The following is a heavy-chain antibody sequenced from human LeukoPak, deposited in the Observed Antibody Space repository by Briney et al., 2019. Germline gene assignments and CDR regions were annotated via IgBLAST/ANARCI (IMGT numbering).Heavy chain of an antibody. Sequence: GGSLRLSCAASGFTFSSYSMNWVRQAPGNGLEWVSSISSSSSYIYYADSVKGRFTISRDNAKNSLYLQMNSLRAEDTAVYYCARHPNYYDTSGDYFPWGQGTMVTVSS. D-gene: IGHD3-22*01. CDR2: ISSSSSYI. CDR1: GFTFSSYS. CDR3: ARHPNYYDTSGDYFP. V-gene: IGHV3-21*01. J-gene: IGHJ3*01.